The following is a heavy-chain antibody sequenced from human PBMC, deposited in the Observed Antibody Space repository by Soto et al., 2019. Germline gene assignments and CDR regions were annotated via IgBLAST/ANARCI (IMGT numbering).Heavy chain of an antibody. D-gene: IGHD2-2*01. CDR3: ARDRAAGYCSSTSCYLPMDV. CDR2: INPSGGST. V-gene: IGHV1-46*03. CDR1: GYTFTSYY. J-gene: IGHJ6*04. Sequence: QVQLVQSGAEVKKPGASVKVSCKASGYTFTSYYMHWVRQAPGQGLEWMGIINPSGGSTSYAQKFQGSVTMTRDTSTSTVYMELSSLRSEDTAVYYCARDRAAGYCSSTSCYLPMDVWGKGTTVTVSS.